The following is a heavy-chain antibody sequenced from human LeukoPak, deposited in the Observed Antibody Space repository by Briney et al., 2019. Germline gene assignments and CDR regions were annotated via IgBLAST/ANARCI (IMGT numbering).Heavy chain of an antibody. CDR3: AREGDKYANWFDT. CDR1: GGSISSYY. D-gene: IGHD2-21*02. Sequence: SETLSLTCTVSGGSISSYYWSWIRQPPGKGLEWIGYIYYSGSTNYNPSLKSRVTISVDTSKNQFSLNLSSVTAADTAVYYCAREGDKYANWFDTWGQGTLVTVSS. V-gene: IGHV4-59*01. J-gene: IGHJ5*02. CDR2: IYYSGST.